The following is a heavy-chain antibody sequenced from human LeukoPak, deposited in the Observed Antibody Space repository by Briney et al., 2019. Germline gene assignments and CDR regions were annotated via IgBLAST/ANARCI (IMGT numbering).Heavy chain of an antibody. V-gene: IGHV3-7*04. D-gene: IGHD2-15*01. Sequence: GGSLRLSCTASGLTISNYWMSWVRQAPGKGLEWVANMKQDGSERYYVDSVKGRFTISRDNAKNSLYLQMNSLRVEDTAVYYCARGGGSFYNYWGQGTLVTVSS. J-gene: IGHJ4*02. CDR3: ARGGGSFYNY. CDR2: MKQDGSER. CDR1: GLTISNYW.